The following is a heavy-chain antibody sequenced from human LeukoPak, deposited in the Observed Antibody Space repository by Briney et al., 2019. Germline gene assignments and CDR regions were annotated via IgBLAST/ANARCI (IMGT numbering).Heavy chain of an antibody. Sequence: GGSLRLSCAASGFTFSISAMTWVRQAPGKGLEWVSAISGSGSTYSAGSVKGRFTISRDSSTNTLYLQMNSLRAEDTALYYCAKDVPHSGWKGFDSWGQGTLVTVSS. J-gene: IGHJ4*02. CDR2: ISGSGST. CDR3: AKDVPHSGWKGFDS. V-gene: IGHV3-23*01. D-gene: IGHD6-19*01. CDR1: GFTFSISA.